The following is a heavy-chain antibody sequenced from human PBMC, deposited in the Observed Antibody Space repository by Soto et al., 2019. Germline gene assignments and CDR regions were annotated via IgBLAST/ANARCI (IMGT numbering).Heavy chain of an antibody. CDR1: GGSISSSSYY. J-gene: IGHJ5*02. CDR2: IYNSGST. V-gene: IGHV4-39*01. Sequence: SETLSLTCTVSGGSISSSSYYWGWIRQPPGKGLEWIASIYNSGSTYYNPSLKSRVSISVDTSKNEFSLNLNSVTAADTAVYYCARHGGVLYDCWSGPHGGFDPWCQGTLVTVSS. CDR3: ARHGGVLYDCWSGPHGGFDP. D-gene: IGHD3-3*01.